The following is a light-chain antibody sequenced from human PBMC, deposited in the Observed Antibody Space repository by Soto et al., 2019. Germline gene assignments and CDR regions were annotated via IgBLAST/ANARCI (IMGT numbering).Light chain of an antibody. CDR2: AAS. V-gene: IGKV1-13*02. Sequence: AILLAQSPSSLAASVGGRFNITCRASQGIDTSLAWYQKKKGKAPKLLIYAASNFQSGVPSRFRGSGYGTHFTITISSMQTEDFAVYFCQQYDDWPITFGHGTRLEIK. CDR3: QQYDDWPIT. J-gene: IGKJ5*01. CDR1: QGIDTS.